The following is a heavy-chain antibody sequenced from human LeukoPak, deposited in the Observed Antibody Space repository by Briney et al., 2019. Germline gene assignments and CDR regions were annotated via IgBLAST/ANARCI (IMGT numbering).Heavy chain of an antibody. CDR2: IWYDGSNK. Sequence: GGPLRLSCAASGFTFSSYGMHWVRQAPGKGLEWVAVIWYDGSNKDYADSVKGRFTISRDNSKNTLSLQMNSLRVEDTAMYYCARVSCSSSSCYLASYYFDSWGQGTLVTVSS. CDR3: ARVSCSSSSCYLASYYFDS. D-gene: IGHD2-2*01. V-gene: IGHV3-33*01. J-gene: IGHJ4*02. CDR1: GFTFSSYG.